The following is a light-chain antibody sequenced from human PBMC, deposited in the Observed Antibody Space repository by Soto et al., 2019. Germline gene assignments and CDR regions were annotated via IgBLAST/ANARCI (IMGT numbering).Light chain of an antibody. J-gene: IGLJ3*02. CDR3: TSYTRSNTRV. CDR2: EVH. CDR1: SGDMGIYNF. V-gene: IGLV2-14*01. Sequence: QSALTQPASVSGSLGQSITISCTGTSGDMGIYNFVSWFHQRPAKAPKLLIFEVHNRPSGVSDRFSASKSGNAASLTISGLQADDEGDYYCTSYTRSNTRVFGGGTKLTVL.